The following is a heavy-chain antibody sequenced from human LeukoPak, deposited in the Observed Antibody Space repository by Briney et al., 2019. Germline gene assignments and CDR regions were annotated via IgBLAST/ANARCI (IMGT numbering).Heavy chain of an antibody. D-gene: IGHD3-22*01. CDR1: GFTFSSYT. Sequence: PGGSLRLSCAASGFTFSSYTMNWVRQAPGKGLEWVSGITGSGGSTYYADSVKGRLTISRDNSKNTLYLQMDSLRAEDTAVYYCAKVGIRISLIVVVVTTANDWSFDLWGRSTLVTVSS. CDR2: ITGSGGST. J-gene: IGHJ2*01. CDR3: AKVGIRISLIVVVVTTANDWSFDL. V-gene: IGHV3-23*01.